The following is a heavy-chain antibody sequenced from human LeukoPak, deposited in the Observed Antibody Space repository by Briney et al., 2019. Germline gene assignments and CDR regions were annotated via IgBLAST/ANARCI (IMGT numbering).Heavy chain of an antibody. J-gene: IGHJ3*02. D-gene: IGHD3-22*01. CDR2: IRSKANSSAT. CDR1: VFTFSDYY. Sequence: GGSLRLSCAASVFTFSDYYMSWIRHAAGKGLNQVSRIRSKANSSATAYAASVKGRFTISRDDSTNTAYLQMNSLKTEDTAVYYCTRRPHYDSSAQYDAFDIWGQGTMVTVSS. V-gene: IGHV3-73*01. CDR3: TRRPHYDSSAQYDAFDI.